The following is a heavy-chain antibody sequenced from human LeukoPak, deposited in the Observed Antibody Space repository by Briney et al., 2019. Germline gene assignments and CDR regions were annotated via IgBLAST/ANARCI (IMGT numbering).Heavy chain of an antibody. J-gene: IGHJ4*02. CDR3: ARHVWSSRFHFDY. CDR2: IYYSGST. V-gene: IGHV4-39*01. D-gene: IGHD6-13*01. Sequence: SETLSLTCTVSGGSISSSSYYWVWIRQPPGKGLEWIGSIYYSGSTYYNPSLKSRVTISVDTSKNQFSLKLSSVTAADTAVYHCARHVWSSRFHFDYWGQGTLVTVSS. CDR1: GGSISSSSYY.